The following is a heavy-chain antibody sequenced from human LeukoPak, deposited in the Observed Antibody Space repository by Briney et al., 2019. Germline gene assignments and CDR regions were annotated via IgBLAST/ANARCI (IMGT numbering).Heavy chain of an antibody. CDR2: IYYSGSS. CDR1: SGSISSYY. J-gene: IGHJ4*02. D-gene: IGHD3-10*01. Sequence: SETLSLTCTVSSGSISSYYWSWIRQPPGKGLEWIGYIYYSGSSNYNPSLKSRVTMSVDTSKKQFSLRVSSVTAADTAVYYCARTGYYFDHWGQGTLVTVSS. V-gene: IGHV4-59*01. CDR3: ARTGYYFDH.